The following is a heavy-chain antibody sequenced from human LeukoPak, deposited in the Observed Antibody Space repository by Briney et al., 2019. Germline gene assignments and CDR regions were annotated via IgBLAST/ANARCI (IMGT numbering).Heavy chain of an antibody. Sequence: PGGSLRLSCAASGFTFSDYYMSWIRQAPGKGLEWVSYISSSGSTIYYADSVKGRFTISRDNAKNSLYLQMNSLRAEDTAVYYCARDGSYWKIAVAGTDAFDIWGQGTMVTVSS. CDR2: ISSSGSTI. CDR3: ARDGSYWKIAVAGTDAFDI. D-gene: IGHD6-19*01. J-gene: IGHJ3*02. V-gene: IGHV3-11*04. CDR1: GFTFSDYY.